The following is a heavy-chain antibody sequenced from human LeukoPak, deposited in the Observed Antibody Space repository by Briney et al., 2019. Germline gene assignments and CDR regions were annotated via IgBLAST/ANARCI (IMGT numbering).Heavy chain of an antibody. J-gene: IGHJ5*02. Sequence: PGRSLRLSCAASGFTFDDYAMHWVRQAPGKGLEWVSGISWNSGSIGYADSVKGRFTISRDNAKNSLYLQMNSLRAEDTALYYCAKGGVATITNWSDPWGQGTLVTVSS. CDR1: GFTFDDYA. V-gene: IGHV3-9*01. D-gene: IGHD5-12*01. CDR3: AKGGVATITNWSDP. CDR2: ISWNSGSI.